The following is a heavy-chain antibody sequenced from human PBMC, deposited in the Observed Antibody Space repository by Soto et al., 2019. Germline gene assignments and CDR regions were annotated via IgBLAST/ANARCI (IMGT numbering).Heavy chain of an antibody. D-gene: IGHD6-19*01. V-gene: IGHV3-23*01. CDR2: ISGSGGST. CDR3: AKPPRGIGWYYSDY. J-gene: IGHJ4*02. Sequence: GGSLRLSCAASGFTFSSYAMSWVRQAPGKGLEWVSAISGSGGSTYYADSVKGRFTISRDNSKNTLYLQMNSLRAEDTAVYYCAKPPRGIGWYYSDYWGQRTVVTVSS. CDR1: GFTFSSYA.